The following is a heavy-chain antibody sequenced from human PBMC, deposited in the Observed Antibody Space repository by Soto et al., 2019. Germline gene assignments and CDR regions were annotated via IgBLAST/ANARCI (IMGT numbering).Heavy chain of an antibody. V-gene: IGHV3-23*01. CDR1: GFTFSSYA. CDR3: ARFRSDILTGYYGPFDY. Sequence: EVQLLESGGGLVQPGGSLRLSCAASGFTFSSYAMSWVRQAPGKGLEWVSAISGSGGSTYYADSVKGRFTISRDNSKNTLYLQMNSLRAEDTAVYYCARFRSDILTGYYGPFDYWGQGTLVTVSS. D-gene: IGHD3-9*01. CDR2: ISGSGGST. J-gene: IGHJ4*02.